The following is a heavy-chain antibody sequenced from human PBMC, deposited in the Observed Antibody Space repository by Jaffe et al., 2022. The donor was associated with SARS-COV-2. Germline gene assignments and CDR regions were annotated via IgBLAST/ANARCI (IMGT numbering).Heavy chain of an antibody. CDR3: ARGRSITMVRGVTKYYYYGMDV. J-gene: IGHJ6*02. Sequence: QVQLVQSGAEVKKPGASVKVSCKASGYTFTSYDINWVRQATGQGLEWMGWMNPNSGNTGYAQKFQGRVTMTRNTSISTAYMELSSLRSEDTAVYYCARGRSITMVRGVTKYYYYGMDVWGQGTTVTVSS. D-gene: IGHD3-10*01. V-gene: IGHV1-8*01. CDR2: MNPNSGNT. CDR1: GYTFTSYD.